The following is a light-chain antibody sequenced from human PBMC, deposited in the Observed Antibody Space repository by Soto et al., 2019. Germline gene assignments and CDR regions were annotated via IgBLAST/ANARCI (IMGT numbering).Light chain of an antibody. CDR2: EGS. CDR3: CAYAGISAVMV. J-gene: IGLJ2*01. V-gene: IGLV2-23*01. CDR1: SRDVGSYNL. Sequence: QSALNQPASVSGSPGQSITISCTGTSRDVGSYNLVSWYQQHPGKAPKLIIYEGSKRPSGVSDRFSGYKSDNTASLTISGLQAEDEADYSCCAYAGISAVMVFGGGTKLTVL.